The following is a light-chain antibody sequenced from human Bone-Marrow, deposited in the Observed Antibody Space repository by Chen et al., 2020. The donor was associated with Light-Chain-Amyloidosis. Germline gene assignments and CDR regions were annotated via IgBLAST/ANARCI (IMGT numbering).Light chain of an antibody. V-gene: IGKV1-5*03. CDR1: QNINTW. J-gene: IGKJ1*01. Sequence: DIQMTQSPSTLSASVGDRVTITCRASQNINTWLAWYQQKPGKAPQLLIYKASNLESGVPSRFSGRGSGTEFTLTISSLQPDDFATYYCQQYNSFSPAFGHGTKVEV. CDR2: KAS. CDR3: QQYNSFSPA.